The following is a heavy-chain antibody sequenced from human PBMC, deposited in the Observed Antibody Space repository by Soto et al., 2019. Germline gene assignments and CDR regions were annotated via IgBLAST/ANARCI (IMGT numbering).Heavy chain of an antibody. CDR1: GFTFSSYW. CDR3: AREIVARL. V-gene: IGHV3-7*01. J-gene: IGHJ6*04. D-gene: IGHD6-6*01. CDR2: IKQDGSEE. Sequence: EVQLVESGGGLVQPGGSLRLSCAASGFTFSSYWMSWFRQAPGKGLEWVANIKQDGSEENYVDSVKGRFTISRDNAKNALYLQMNSLRVEDTAVYYCAREIVARLWGKGTPVTVSS.